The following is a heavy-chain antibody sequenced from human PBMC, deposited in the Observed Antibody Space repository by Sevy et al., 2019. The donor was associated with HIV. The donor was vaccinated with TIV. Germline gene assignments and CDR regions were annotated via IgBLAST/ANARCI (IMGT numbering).Heavy chain of an antibody. Sequence: SETLSLTCTVSGGSISSSSYYWGWIRQPPGKGLEWIGSIYYSGGTYYNPSLKSRVTISVDTSKNQFSLKLSSVTAADTAVYYCARHRVASIAARFYYYYYYMDVWGKGTTVTVSS. CDR2: IYYSGGT. J-gene: IGHJ6*03. V-gene: IGHV4-39*01. CDR3: ARHRVASIAARFYYYYYYMDV. D-gene: IGHD6-6*01. CDR1: GGSISSSSYY.